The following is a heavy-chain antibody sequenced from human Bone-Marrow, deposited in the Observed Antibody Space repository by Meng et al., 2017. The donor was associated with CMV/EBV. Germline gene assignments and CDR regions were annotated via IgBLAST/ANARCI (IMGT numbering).Heavy chain of an antibody. CDR2: ISYDGSNK. J-gene: IGHJ6*02. CDR3: ARDRCSSTSCYRTVGYYYGMDV. CDR1: GFTFSSYA. Sequence: GGSLRLSCAASGFTFSSYAMHWVRQAPGKGLEWVAVISYDGSNKYYADSVKGRFTISRDNSKNTLYLQMNSLRAEDTAVYYCARDRCSSTSCYRTVGYYYGMDVWGQGTTVTVYS. D-gene: IGHD2-2*02. V-gene: IGHV3-30*04.